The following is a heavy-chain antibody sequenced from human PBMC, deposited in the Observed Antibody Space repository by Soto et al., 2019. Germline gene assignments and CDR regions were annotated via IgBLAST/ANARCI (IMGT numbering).Heavy chain of an antibody. CDR2: MNPNSGNT. D-gene: IGHD3-3*01. Sequence: GASVKVSCKASGYTFTSYDINWVRQATGQGLEWIGWMNPNSGNTGYAQKFQGRVTMTRNTSISTAYLELSSLRSEDTAVYYCARSWYYDFWSGYLRNDYYYYMDVWGKGTTVTVSS. J-gene: IGHJ6*03. CDR3: ARSWYYDFWSGYLRNDYYYYMDV. V-gene: IGHV1-8*01. CDR1: GYTFTSYD.